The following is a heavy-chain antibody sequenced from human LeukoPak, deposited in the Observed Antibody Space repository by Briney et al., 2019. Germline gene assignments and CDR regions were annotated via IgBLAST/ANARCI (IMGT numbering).Heavy chain of an antibody. CDR3: AKDRDGADRIIL. J-gene: IGHJ4*02. CDR2: LNPNTGHA. CDR1: AYDFTGYH. V-gene: IGHV1-2*06. D-gene: IGHD5-24*01. Sequence: ATVKVSCKVVAYDFTGYHIHWVRQAPGQGPEWMGRLNPNTGHAVYAFKFQGRVTITRDTSSSTAYMEVTRLTSDDTALYYCAKDRDGADRIILWGQGTLVTVSS.